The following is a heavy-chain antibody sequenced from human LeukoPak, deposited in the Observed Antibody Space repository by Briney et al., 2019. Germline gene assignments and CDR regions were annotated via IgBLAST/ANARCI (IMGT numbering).Heavy chain of an antibody. CDR3: VRRYYYDGTGSYFDH. Sequence: GESLKISCKGSGYNFATHWIAWVRHMPGKGLESMGIIYPGDSDARYNPSFQGQVTISVDKRISTAYMQWNSLEASDTAMYYCVRRYYYDGTGSYFDHWGQGTLVTVSS. CDR2: IYPGDSDA. CDR1: GYNFATHW. J-gene: IGHJ4*02. V-gene: IGHV5-51*04. D-gene: IGHD3-22*01.